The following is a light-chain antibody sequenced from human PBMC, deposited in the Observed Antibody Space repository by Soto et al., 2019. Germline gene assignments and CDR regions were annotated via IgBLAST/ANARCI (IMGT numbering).Light chain of an antibody. V-gene: IGKV3-20*01. Sequence: EIVLAQSPGTLSLSPGERATLSCRASQRVSSGYLAWYQQKPGQAPRLLIYGASNRATDIPDRFSGRGSGTDFTLTISRLEPEDFAVYYCQQYGSSRWTFGQGTKVDIK. CDR3: QQYGSSRWT. J-gene: IGKJ1*01. CDR2: GAS. CDR1: QRVSSGY.